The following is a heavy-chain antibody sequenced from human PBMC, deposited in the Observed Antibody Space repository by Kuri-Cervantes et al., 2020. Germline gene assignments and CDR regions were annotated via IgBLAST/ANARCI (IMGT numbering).Heavy chain of an antibody. D-gene: IGHD2-2*01. Sequence: SVKVSCKASGFTFTTSAVQWVRQARGQRLEWIGWIVVGSSNTNYAQKFQDRVTITTDESTSTAYMELSSLRSEDTAVYYCARVIWASDGGYCTSTSCYGWFDPWGQGTLVTVSS. CDR2: IVVGSSNT. CDR3: ARVIWASDGGYCTSTSCYGWFDP. CDR1: GFTFTTSA. V-gene: IGHV1-58*01. J-gene: IGHJ5*02.